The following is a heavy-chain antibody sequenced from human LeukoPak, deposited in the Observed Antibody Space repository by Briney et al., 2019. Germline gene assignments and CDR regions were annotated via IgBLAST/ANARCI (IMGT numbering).Heavy chain of an antibody. CDR1: GGSLSGYY. V-gene: IGHV4-34*01. D-gene: IGHD2-15*01. Sequence: SETLSLTCAVYGGSLSGYYWNWIRQSPGKGLEWIGEINHSGTTNYNPSLKSRVTISVDTSKNQFSLRLTSVTAADTAVYYCARFPCSGDSCYSGIRAFDIWGQGTMFTVSS. J-gene: IGHJ3*02. CDR2: INHSGTT. CDR3: ARFPCSGDSCYSGIRAFDI.